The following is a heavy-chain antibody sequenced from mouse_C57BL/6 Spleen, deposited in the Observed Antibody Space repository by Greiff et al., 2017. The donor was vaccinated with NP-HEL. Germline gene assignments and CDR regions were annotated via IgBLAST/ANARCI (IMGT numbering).Heavy chain of an antibody. CDR1: GYAFTNYL. CDR2: INPGSGGT. CDR3: ARSPLYYYGMDY. Sequence: VQLQQSGAELVRPGTSVKVSCKASGYAFTNYLIEWVKQRPGQGLEWIGVINPGSGGTNYNEKFKGKATLTADKSSSTAYMQLSSLTSEDSAVYFCARSPLYYYGMDYWGQGTSVTVSS. J-gene: IGHJ4*01. V-gene: IGHV1-54*01.